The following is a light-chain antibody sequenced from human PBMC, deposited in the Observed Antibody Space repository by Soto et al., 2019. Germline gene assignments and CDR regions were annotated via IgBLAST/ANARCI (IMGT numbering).Light chain of an antibody. CDR3: QQYNSYSPT. CDR1: QSINSW. V-gene: IGKV1-5*03. J-gene: IGKJ1*01. CDR2: KAS. Sequence: DIQMTQSPSALSASVGDRVTITCRASQSINSWLAWYQQKSGKAPKLLIYKASGLESGVPSRFSGSGSGTEFTLIISSLQPDDFATYYCQQYNSYSPTFGQGTKVDIK.